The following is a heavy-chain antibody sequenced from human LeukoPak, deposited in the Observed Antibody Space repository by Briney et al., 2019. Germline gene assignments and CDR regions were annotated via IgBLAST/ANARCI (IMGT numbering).Heavy chain of an antibody. CDR1: GYTFTNYW. D-gene: IGHD6-19*01. CDR2: IYPGDSHS. Sequence: GESLKISCKGSGYTFTNYWIGWVRQMPGKGRAWMGIIYPGDSHSRYSPSFQGQVTISADKSISTVYLQWSSLKASDTAMYYCAYGSSGWHWFDPWGQGTLVTVSS. J-gene: IGHJ5*02. CDR3: AYGSSGWHWFDP. V-gene: IGHV5-51*01.